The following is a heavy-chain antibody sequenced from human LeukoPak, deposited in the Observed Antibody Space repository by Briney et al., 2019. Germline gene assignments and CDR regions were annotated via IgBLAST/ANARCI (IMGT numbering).Heavy chain of an antibody. D-gene: IGHD6-19*01. Sequence: GGSLRLSCAASGFTFSSYWMSWVRQAPGQGLEWVANIKQDGSEKYYVDSVKGRFTISRDNAKNSLYLQMNSLRAEDTAVYYCASSNWLVGGWFDPWGQGTLVTVSS. V-gene: IGHV3-7*01. CDR2: IKQDGSEK. CDR1: GFTFSSYW. J-gene: IGHJ5*02. CDR3: ASSNWLVGGWFDP.